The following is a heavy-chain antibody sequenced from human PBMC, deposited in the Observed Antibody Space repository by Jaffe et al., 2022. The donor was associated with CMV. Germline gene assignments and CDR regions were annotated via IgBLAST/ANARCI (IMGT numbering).Heavy chain of an antibody. J-gene: IGHJ4*02. D-gene: IGHD2-15*01. Sequence: EVQLVESGGGLVQPGGSLRLSCAVSGFTFRSYWMSWVRQAPGKGLEWVGNIKQDGSEKYYVASVKGRFTISRDNAKNSLYLQLNSLRVEDTAVYYCVRDVGVVAWDYWGQGTLITVSS. CDR2: IKQDGSEK. V-gene: IGHV3-7*03. CDR3: VRDVGVVAWDY. CDR1: GFTFRSYW.